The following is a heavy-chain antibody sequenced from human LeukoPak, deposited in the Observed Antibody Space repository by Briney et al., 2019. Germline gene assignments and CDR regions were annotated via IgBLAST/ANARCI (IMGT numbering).Heavy chain of an antibody. CDR3: ARGGGYSYNNLDY. CDR2: IYDRGST. J-gene: IGHJ4*02. Sequence: SETLSLTCTVSGGSISSGNYYWSWIRQPPGKGLEWIGYIYDRGSTYYNPSLKSRVTISVDTSKNQFSLKLSSVTAADTAVYYCARGGGYSYNNLDYWGQGILVTVSS. CDR1: GGSISSGNYY. D-gene: IGHD5-18*01. V-gene: IGHV4-30-4*08.